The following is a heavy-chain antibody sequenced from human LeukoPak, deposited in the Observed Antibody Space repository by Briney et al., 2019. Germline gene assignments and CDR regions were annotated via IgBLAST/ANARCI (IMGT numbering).Heavy chain of an antibody. CDR1: GYFFTGYY. V-gene: IGHV1-2*02. CDR3: ARSDHYYPYMDV. J-gene: IGHJ6*03. CDR2: INPKRGDT. Sequence: ASVNVSCKASGYFFTGYYIHWVRQAPGQGLEWMGWINPKRGDTNYAQSFQGRLTITRDTSIKTAYMEMSRLRSDATAVYYCARSDHYYPYMDVWGIGHTVPVSS.